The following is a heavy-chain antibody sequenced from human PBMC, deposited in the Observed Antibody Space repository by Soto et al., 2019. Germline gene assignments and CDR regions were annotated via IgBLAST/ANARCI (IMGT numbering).Heavy chain of an antibody. Sequence: SETLSLTCSVSGGPINSGDYFLSWIRQPPGKGLEWIGSIFYTGSTYYSPSLKSRASMSMDTSKNLLSLRLRSLTAADTDVYFCARVKATLYRNYYFDYWGQGTPVTVSS. CDR1: GGPINSGDYF. CDR2: IFYTGST. CDR3: ARVKATLYRNYYFDY. J-gene: IGHJ4*02. D-gene: IGHD5-12*01. V-gene: IGHV4-30-4*01.